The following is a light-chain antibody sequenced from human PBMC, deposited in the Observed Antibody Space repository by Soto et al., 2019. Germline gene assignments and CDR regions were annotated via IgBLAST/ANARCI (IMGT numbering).Light chain of an antibody. Sequence: QSALTQPASVSGSPGQSITISCTGTSNDIGGHNHVSWYQQHPGNSPKFIIYEVTERPSGVSNRCSASKSGTSASLTIFGLQAENEADYYCCSYAGIIIWVFGGGNKVTVL. V-gene: IGLV2-23*02. J-gene: IGLJ3*02. CDR1: SNDIGGHNH. CDR3: CSYAGIIIWV. CDR2: EVT.